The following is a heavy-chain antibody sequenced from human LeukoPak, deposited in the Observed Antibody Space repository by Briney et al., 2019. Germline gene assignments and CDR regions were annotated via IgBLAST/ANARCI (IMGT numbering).Heavy chain of an antibody. Sequence: GGSLRLSCAASGFTLSSYSMNWVRQAPGKGLEWVSSISSSSSYIYYADSVKGRFTISRDNAKNSLYLQMNSLRAEDTAVYYCARQSQKFKGSPALDYWGQGTLVTVSS. CDR3: ARQSQKFKGSPALDY. V-gene: IGHV3-21*01. CDR1: GFTLSSYS. D-gene: IGHD3-10*01. J-gene: IGHJ4*02. CDR2: ISSSSSYI.